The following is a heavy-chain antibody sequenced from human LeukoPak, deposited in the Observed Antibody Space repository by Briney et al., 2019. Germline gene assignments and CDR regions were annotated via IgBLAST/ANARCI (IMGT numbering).Heavy chain of an antibody. CDR3: ARGDGYQPTAPYFDY. D-gene: IGHD2-2*01. J-gene: IGHJ4*02. CDR1: GYSISSGYY. V-gene: IGHV4-38-2*02. CDR2: IYHSGST. Sequence: SETLSLTCTVSGYSISSGYYWGWIRQPPGKGLEWIGSIYHSGSTYYNPSLKSRVTISVDTSKNQFSLKLSSVTAADTAVYYCARGDGYQPTAPYFDYWGQGTLVTVSS.